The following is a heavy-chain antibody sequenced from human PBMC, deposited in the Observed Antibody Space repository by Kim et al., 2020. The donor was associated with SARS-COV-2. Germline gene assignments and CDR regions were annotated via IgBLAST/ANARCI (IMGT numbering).Heavy chain of an antibody. D-gene: IGHD3-10*01. CDR2: IKGGGGNT. CDR1: GFTFSNYL. J-gene: IGHJ3*01. V-gene: IGHV3-23*01. CDR3: AKSQASYFNDALDV. Sequence: GGSLRLSCAASGFTFSNYLLNWVRQAPGKGLEWVSAIKGGGGNTFYPDSVKGRFTISRDNPKNTLYLQMNSLRAEDTAIYYCAKSQASYFNDALDVWGRGTMVTVSS.